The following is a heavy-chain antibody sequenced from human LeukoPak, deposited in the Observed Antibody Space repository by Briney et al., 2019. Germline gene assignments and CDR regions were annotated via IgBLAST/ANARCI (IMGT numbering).Heavy chain of an antibody. CDR3: AGGGSYRMYYFDY. D-gene: IGHD1-26*01. V-gene: IGHV1-3*03. J-gene: IGHJ4*02. CDR2: INVDSGNT. Sequence: GASVKVSCKASGYTFTSYAMHWVRQAPGQRLEWMAWINVDSGNTKYSQEFQGRVTITADKSTSTAYMELSSLRSEDTAVYYCAGGGSYRMYYFDYWGQGTLVTVSS. CDR1: GYTFTSYA.